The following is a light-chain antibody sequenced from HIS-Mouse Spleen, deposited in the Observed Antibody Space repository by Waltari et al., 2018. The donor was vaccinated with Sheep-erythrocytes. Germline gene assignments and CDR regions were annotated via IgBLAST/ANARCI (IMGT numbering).Light chain of an antibody. V-gene: IGLV1-44*01. CDR1: SSNIGSNT. CDR2: SNN. Sequence: QSVLTQPPSASGTPGQRVTISCSGSSSNIGSNTVNWYQQPPGTAPKLLIYSNNNRPSGVPARFSGSKSGTSASLAISGLQSEDEADYYCAAWDDSLNGVVFGGGTKLTVL. CDR3: AAWDDSLNGVV. J-gene: IGLJ2*01.